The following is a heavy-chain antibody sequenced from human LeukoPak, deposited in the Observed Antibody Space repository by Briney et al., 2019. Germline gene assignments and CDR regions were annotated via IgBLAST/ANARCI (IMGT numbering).Heavy chain of an antibody. J-gene: IGHJ6*02. Sequence: GRSLRLSCAASGFTFSSYGMHWVRQAPGKGLEWVAVIWFDGGSKYYADSVKGRFTISRDNSKNTLYLQMNSLRAEDTAVYYCARATTGVVVPAAMEDYYYGMDVWGQGTTVTVSS. CDR2: IWFDGGSK. CDR3: ARATTGVVVPAAMEDYYYGMDV. D-gene: IGHD2-2*01. CDR1: GFTFSSYG. V-gene: IGHV3-33*01.